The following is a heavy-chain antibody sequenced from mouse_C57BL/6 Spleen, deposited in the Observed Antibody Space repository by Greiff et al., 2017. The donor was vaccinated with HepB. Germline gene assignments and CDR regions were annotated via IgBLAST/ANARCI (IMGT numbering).Heavy chain of an antibody. CDR3: ARERSSYGGYFDV. V-gene: IGHV1-64*01. J-gene: IGHJ1*03. Sequence: QVHVKQPGAELVKPGASVKLSCKASGYTFTSYWMHWVKQRPGQGLEWIGMIHPNSGSTNYNEKFKSKATLTVDKSSSTAYMQLSSLTSEDSAVYYCARERSSYGGYFDVWGTGTTVTVSS. CDR2: IHPNSGST. CDR1: GYTFTSYW. D-gene: IGHD1-1*01.